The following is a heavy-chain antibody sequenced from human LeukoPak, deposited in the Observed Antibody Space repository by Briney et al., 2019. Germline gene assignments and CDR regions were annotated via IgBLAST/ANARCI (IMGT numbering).Heavy chain of an antibody. CDR3: AKGASGYSSSSHDY. Sequence: GGSLRLSCAASGFTFSSYSMNWVRQAPGKGLEWVSCISSSSSHIYYADSVKGRFTISRDNAKNSLYLQMNSLRAEDTALYYCAKGASGYSSSSHDYWGQGTLVTVSS. CDR1: GFTFSSYS. D-gene: IGHD6-13*01. V-gene: IGHV3-21*04. CDR2: ISSSSSHI. J-gene: IGHJ4*02.